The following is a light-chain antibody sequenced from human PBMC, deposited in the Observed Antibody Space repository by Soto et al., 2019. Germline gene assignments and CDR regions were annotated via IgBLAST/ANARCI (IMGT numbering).Light chain of an antibody. J-gene: IGLJ2*01. CDR3: SSETTSSTLMV. V-gene: IGLV2-14*01. Sequence: QSALTQPASVSGSPGQAITISCTGTSSDFGGYDYVSWYQQHPGKAPKHMIYYVSNRPSGVSNRFSGSKSGNTASLTISGLQAEDDADYDCSSETTSSTLMVFGGGTKRTVL. CDR1: SSDFGGYDY. CDR2: YVS.